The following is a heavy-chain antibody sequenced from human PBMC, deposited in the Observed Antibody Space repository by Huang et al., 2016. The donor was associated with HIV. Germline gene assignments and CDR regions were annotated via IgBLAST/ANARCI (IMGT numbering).Heavy chain of an antibody. CDR2: INHSERT. Sequence: QVQLQQWGAGLLRPSETLSLPFAVYGGSFSGYYGPWIRQPPGKGLEWIGEINHSERTNDNPSLKRRGTMSVDTSRNQFSLTLTSVTAADTAVYYCARGQGGYYYYYMDVWGKGTTVTVSS. CDR3: ARGQGGYYYYYMDV. V-gene: IGHV4-34*01. J-gene: IGHJ6*03. CDR1: GGSFSGYY.